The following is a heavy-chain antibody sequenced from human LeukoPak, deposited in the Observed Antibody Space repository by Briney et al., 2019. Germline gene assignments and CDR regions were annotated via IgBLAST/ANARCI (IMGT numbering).Heavy chain of an antibody. V-gene: IGHV1-18*01. Sequence: APVKVSCKASGYTFTSYGISWVRQAPGQGLEWMGWISAYNGNTNYAQKLQGRVTMTTDTSTSTAYMELRSLRSDDTAVYYCARNGDSSGWYFSNNWLDPWGQGTLVTVSS. D-gene: IGHD6-19*01. J-gene: IGHJ5*02. CDR1: GYTFTSYG. CDR3: ARNGDSSGWYFSNNWLDP. CDR2: ISAYNGNT.